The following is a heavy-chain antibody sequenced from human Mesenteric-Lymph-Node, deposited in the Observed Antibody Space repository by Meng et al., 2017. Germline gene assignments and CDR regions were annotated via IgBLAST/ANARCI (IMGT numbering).Heavy chain of an antibody. J-gene: IGHJ3*01. D-gene: IGHD7-27*01. CDR2: ISSSSSYI. CDR1: GFTFSSYS. Sequence: GESLKISCAASGFTFSSYSMNWVRQAPGKGLEWVSSISSSSSYIYYADSVKGRFTISRDNAKNSLYLQMNSLRVEDTAVYYCAGGLGWSSDLWGQGTVVTVSS. CDR3: AGGLGWSSDL. V-gene: IGHV3-21*01.